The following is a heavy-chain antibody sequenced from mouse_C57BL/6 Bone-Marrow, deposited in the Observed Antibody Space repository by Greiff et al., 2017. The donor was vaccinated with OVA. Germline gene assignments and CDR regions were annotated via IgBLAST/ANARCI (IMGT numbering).Heavy chain of an antibody. D-gene: IGHD3-2*02. J-gene: IGHJ3*01. Sequence: QVQLQQSGPELVKPGASVKLSCKASGYTITSYDINWVKQRPGQGLEWIGWIYHRGGSTKYDEQFNGKATLTVDTASRTAYMELHSLTSEDAAVYFCNSSGPGWFAYWGQGTLVTVSA. CDR3: NSSGPGWFAY. V-gene: IGHV1-85*01. CDR1: GYTITSYD. CDR2: IYHRGGST.